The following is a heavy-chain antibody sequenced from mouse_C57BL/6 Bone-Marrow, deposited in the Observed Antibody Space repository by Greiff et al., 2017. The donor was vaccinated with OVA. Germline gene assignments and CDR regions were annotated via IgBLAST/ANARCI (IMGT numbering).Heavy chain of an antibody. CDR1: GYTFTSYW. CDR2: IDPSDSYT. V-gene: IGHV1-69*01. Sequence: QVQLKQPGAELVMPGASVKLSCKASGYTFTSYWMHWVKQRPGQGLEWIGEIDPSDSYTNYNQKFKGKSTLTVDKSSSTAYMQLSSLTSEDSAVYYCARLFHWGQGTTLTVSS. J-gene: IGHJ2*01. CDR3: ARLFH.